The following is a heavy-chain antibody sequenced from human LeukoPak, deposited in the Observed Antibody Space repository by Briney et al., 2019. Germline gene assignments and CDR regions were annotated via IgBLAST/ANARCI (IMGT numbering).Heavy chain of an antibody. Sequence: ASVKVSCKTSGYTFTSYGMHWVRQAPGQSLEWMGWINGGNGNTKYSEKFQGRVTIIRDTSASTAYMELSSLRSEDTAVYYCARIPLHDDSGHYYPHWGQGTLVTVSS. V-gene: IGHV1-3*01. D-gene: IGHD3-22*01. J-gene: IGHJ1*01. CDR3: ARIPLHDDSGHYYPH. CDR2: INGGNGNT. CDR1: GYTFTSYG.